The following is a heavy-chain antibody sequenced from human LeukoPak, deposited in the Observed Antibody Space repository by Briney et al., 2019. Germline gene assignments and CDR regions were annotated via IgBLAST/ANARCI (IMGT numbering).Heavy chain of an antibody. D-gene: IGHD3-3*01. J-gene: IGHJ4*02. V-gene: IGHV4-59*01. CDR2: ISYSGST. CDR3: ARSSQRFLQWLPYFDY. CDR1: GGSISPYY. Sequence: SETLSLTCTVSGGSISPYYWSWIRQPPGQGLEWIWFISYSGSTNYIPSLKSRVTISLDTSKNQFSLKLSSVTAADTAVYYCARSSQRFLQWLPYFDYWGQGTLVTVSS.